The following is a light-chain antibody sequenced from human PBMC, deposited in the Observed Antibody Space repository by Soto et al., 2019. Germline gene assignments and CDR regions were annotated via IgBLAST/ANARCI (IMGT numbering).Light chain of an antibody. Sequence: PGARAALSCRASQRVSSKFLAWYQQKPGQAPRLLIYAASNRATGIPDRFSGSGSGTDFTLTISRLEPEDFAVYYCQQSGSSPPTFGQGTKVEIK. J-gene: IGKJ1*01. CDR2: AAS. V-gene: IGKV3-20*01. CDR3: QQSGSSPPT. CDR1: QRVSSKF.